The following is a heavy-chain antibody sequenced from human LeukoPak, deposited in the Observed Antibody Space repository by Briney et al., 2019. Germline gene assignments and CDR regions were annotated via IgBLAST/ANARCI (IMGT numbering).Heavy chain of an antibody. J-gene: IGHJ4*02. D-gene: IGHD5-18*01. Sequence: SETLSLTCTVSSGSISSNYYWGWIRQPPGKGLEWIGSIYYSGSTYYNPSLKSRVTISVDTSKNQFSLKLSSVTAADTAVYYCATSRGSSYGYRALELPPSPVDWGQGTLVTVSS. CDR2: IYYSGST. V-gene: IGHV4-39*07. CDR3: ATSRGSSYGYRALELPPSPVD. CDR1: SGSISSNYY.